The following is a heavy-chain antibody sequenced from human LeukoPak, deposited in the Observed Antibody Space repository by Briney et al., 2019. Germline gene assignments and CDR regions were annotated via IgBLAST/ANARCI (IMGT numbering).Heavy chain of an antibody. D-gene: IGHD6-6*01. Sequence: SETLSLTCTVSGVSISSHYWSWLRQPPGKGLEWIGYIYYSGSTNYNPSLKSRVTISVDTSKNQFSLKLSSVTAADPAVYYCAREYSSSGEAFDIWGQGTMVTVSS. V-gene: IGHV4-59*11. CDR1: GVSISSHY. J-gene: IGHJ3*02. CDR2: IYYSGST. CDR3: AREYSSSGEAFDI.